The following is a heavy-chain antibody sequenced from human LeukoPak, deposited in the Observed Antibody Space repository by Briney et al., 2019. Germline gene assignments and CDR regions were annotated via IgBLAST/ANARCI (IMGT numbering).Heavy chain of an antibody. V-gene: IGHV3-23*01. J-gene: IGHJ4*02. Sequence: GGSLRLSCAASGFTFSNYAMSWVRQAPGKGLEWVSSMSGSGGSKYYADSVKGRFTISRDNSKNTLYLQMNNRRAEDTALYYCAKNQGQWLVPVDYWGQGTLVTVSS. CDR2: MSGSGGSK. CDR1: GFTFSNYA. CDR3: AKNQGQWLVPVDY. D-gene: IGHD6-19*01.